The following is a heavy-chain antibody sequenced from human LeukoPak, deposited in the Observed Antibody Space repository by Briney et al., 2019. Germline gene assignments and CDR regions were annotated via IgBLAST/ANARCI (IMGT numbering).Heavy chain of an antibody. J-gene: IGHJ3*02. CDR3: ARNYYGSGSYYNRIAFDI. V-gene: IGHV3-7*01. CDR1: GFTFSSYW. D-gene: IGHD3-10*01. Sequence: PGGSLRLSCAASGFTFSSYWMSWVRQAPGKGPEWVAKIKQDGSEKYYVDSVKGRFTISRDNAKNSLYLQMNSLRAEDTAVYYCARNYYGSGSYYNRIAFDIWGQGTMVTVSS. CDR2: IKQDGSEK.